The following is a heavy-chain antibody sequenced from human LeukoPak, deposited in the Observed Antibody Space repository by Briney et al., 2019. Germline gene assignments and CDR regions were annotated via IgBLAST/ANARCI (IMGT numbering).Heavy chain of an antibody. V-gene: IGHV3-21*01. J-gene: IGHJ6*03. CDR2: ISSSSSYI. D-gene: IGHD6-19*01. CDR3: ARDHLSSGSSPDYYYYYYMDV. Sequence: GGSLRLSCAASGFTFSSYSMNWVRQAPGKGLEWVSSISSSSSYIYYADSVKGRFTISRDNAKNSLYLQMNSLRAEDTAVYYCARDHLSSGSSPDYYYYYYMDVWGKGTTVTISS. CDR1: GFTFSSYS.